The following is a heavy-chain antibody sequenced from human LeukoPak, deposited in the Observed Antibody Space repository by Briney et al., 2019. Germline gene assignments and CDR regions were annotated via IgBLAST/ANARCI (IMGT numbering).Heavy chain of an antibody. CDR1: GFTFSTYS. D-gene: IGHD3-3*01. CDR3: ADLYYDFWS. V-gene: IGHV3-30*04. J-gene: IGHJ4*02. CDR2: ISHDGSTK. Sequence: GSLRLSCAASGFTFSTYSMHWVRQAPGRGLEWVAVISHDGSTKYYADSVKGRFTISRDNSKNTLYLQMNSLRAEDTAVYYCADLYYDFWSGGQGTLVTVSS.